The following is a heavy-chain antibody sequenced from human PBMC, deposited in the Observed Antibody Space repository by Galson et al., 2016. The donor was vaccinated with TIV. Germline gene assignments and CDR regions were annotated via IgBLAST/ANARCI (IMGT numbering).Heavy chain of an antibody. V-gene: IGHV3-21*01. CDR3: ARGSDATARASGMDV. CDR2: ISETSAYI. D-gene: IGHD4-17*01. Sequence: SLRLSCAASGVTFSIYSMNWVRQAPGKGLEWVAYISETSAYIYYADSVKGRFTISRDDAKNSLYLQMNSLRAEDTAVYYCARGSDATARASGMDVWGQGTIVTVSS. J-gene: IGHJ6*02. CDR1: GVTFSIYS.